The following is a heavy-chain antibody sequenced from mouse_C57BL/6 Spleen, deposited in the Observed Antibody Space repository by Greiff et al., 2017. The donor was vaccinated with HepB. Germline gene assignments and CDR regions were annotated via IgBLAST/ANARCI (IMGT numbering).Heavy chain of an antibody. Sequence: VQLQQSGPELVKPGASVKISCKASGYSFTGYYMNWVKQSPEKSLEWIGEINPSTGGTTYNQKFKAKATLTVDKSSSTAYMQRKSLTSEDSAVYYCARSGSPAWFAYWGQGTLVTVSA. CDR1: GYSFTGYY. D-gene: IGHD1-1*01. V-gene: IGHV1-42*01. J-gene: IGHJ3*01. CDR3: ARSGSPAWFAY. CDR2: INPSTGGT.